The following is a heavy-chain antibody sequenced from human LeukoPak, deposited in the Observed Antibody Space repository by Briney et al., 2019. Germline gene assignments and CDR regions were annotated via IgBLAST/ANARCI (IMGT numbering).Heavy chain of an antibody. Sequence: GASVKVSCKVSGYTLTELSMHWVRQAPGKGLEWMGGFDPEDGETIYAQKFQGRVTMTEDTSTATAYMELSSLKSEDTAVYYCATSGSTAGRYFYAMDVWGQGTTVTVSS. J-gene: IGHJ6*02. CDR2: FDPEDGET. D-gene: IGHD1-26*01. CDR3: ATSGSTAGRYFYAMDV. CDR1: GYTLTELS. V-gene: IGHV1-24*01.